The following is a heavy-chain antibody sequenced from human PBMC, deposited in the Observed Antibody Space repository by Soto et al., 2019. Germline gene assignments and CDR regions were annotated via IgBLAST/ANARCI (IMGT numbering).Heavy chain of an antibody. CDR3: ARGDIVAAEYYYYGMDV. D-gene: IGHD6-13*01. V-gene: IGHV1-18*01. CDR1: GYTFTTYG. Sequence: QVQLVQSGAEVKKPGASVKVSCKASGYTFTTYGLNWVRQAPGQGLEWMGWISTYNGNTNYAQKFQGRVTMTTDTSTSTAYMELRSLRSDDTAVYYCARGDIVAAEYYYYGMDVWGQGTTVTVSS. CDR2: ISTYNGNT. J-gene: IGHJ6*02.